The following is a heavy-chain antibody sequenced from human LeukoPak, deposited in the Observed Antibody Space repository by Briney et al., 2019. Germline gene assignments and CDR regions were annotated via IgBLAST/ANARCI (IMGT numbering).Heavy chain of an antibody. J-gene: IGHJ6*03. CDR1: GFTFSSYG. Sequence: GGSLRLSCAASGFTFSSYGMSWVRPAPGKGLEWVSAISGSGGSTYYADSVKGRFTISRDNSKNTLYLQMNSLRAEDTAVYYCAREAMYSSSSIYYYYYMDVWGKGTTVTVSS. CDR3: AREAMYSSSSIYYYYYMDV. V-gene: IGHV3-23*01. D-gene: IGHD6-6*01. CDR2: ISGSGGST.